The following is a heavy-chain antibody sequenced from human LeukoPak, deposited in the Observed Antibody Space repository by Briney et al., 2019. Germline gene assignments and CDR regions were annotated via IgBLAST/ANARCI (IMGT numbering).Heavy chain of an antibody. CDR1: GFTFSSYA. CDR3: ARGNCSGGSCLNY. J-gene: IGHJ4*02. D-gene: IGHD2-15*01. Sequence: GGSLRLSCAASGFTFSSYAMSWVRQAPGKGLEWVSAITGSGGSTYYADSVKGRFTISRDNSKNTLYLQVNSLRAEDTAVYYCARGNCSGGSCLNYWGQGTLVTVSS. V-gene: IGHV3-23*01. CDR2: ITGSGGST.